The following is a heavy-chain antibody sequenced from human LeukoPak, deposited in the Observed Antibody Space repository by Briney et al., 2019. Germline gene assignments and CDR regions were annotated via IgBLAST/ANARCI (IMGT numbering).Heavy chain of an antibody. D-gene: IGHD4-17*01. CDR3: ARRARDFGDSHAFDV. Sequence: PGESLRLSCVASGLTFSDTNLAWIRQAPGKGLEWISYIRRVPTDLCYADSVKGRFTITRDNAKNSLYLQMNSLRAEDTANYYCARRARDFGDSHAFDVWGQGTMVTVSS. CDR2: IRRVPTDL. V-gene: IGHV3-11*01. J-gene: IGHJ3*01. CDR1: GLTFSDTN.